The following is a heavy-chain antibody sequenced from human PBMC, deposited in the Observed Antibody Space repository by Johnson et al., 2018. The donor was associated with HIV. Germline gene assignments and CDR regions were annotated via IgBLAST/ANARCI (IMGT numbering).Heavy chain of an antibody. Sequence: VQLVESGGGWVQPGGSLRLSCAASGFTFSSFDMHWVRQAPGKGLEWVSGINWSGASAGYADSVKGRFTISRDNGKNSLYLEMNSLRAEDTALYYCARATYYYDLSGYLTRPRAFDVWGQGTMVTVSS. J-gene: IGHJ3*01. CDR2: INWSGASA. D-gene: IGHD3-22*01. V-gene: IGHV3-20*04. CDR1: GFTFSSFD. CDR3: ARATYYYDLSGYLTRPRAFDV.